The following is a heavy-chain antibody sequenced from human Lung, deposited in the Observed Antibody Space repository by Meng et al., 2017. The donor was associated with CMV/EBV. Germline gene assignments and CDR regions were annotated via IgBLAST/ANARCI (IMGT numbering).Heavy chain of an antibody. D-gene: IGHD3-9*01. CDR2: VGGCDGDT. Sequence: ASVKVSXKASGHTFIRYGICWVRQAPGQGLEWLGWVGGCDGDTNYALEFRGRVTMTTDTVTNTAYMEQRSLTSDETAVYYCARDWECLDRSDVFDIWGQRTMVTVSS. CDR3: ARDWECLDRSDVFDI. CDR1: GHTFIRYG. J-gene: IGHJ3*02. V-gene: IGHV1-18*01.